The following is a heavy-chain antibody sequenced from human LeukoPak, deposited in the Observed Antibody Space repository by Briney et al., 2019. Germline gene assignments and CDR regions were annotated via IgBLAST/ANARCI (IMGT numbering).Heavy chain of an antibody. J-gene: IGHJ6*03. CDR3: ARESYDSSGYYYYYMDV. V-gene: IGHV1-18*04. CDR2: ISAYNGNT. Sequence: GASVKVSCKASGYTFTGYYMHWVRQAPGQGLEWMGWISAYNGNTNYAQKLQGRVTMTTDTSTSTAYMELRSLRSDDTAVYYCARESYDSSGYYYYYMDVWGKGTTVTVSS. CDR1: GYTFTGYY. D-gene: IGHD3-22*01.